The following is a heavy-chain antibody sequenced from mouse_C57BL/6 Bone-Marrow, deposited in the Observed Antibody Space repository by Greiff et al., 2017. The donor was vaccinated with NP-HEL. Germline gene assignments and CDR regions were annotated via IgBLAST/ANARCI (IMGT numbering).Heavy chain of an antibody. CDR2: IYPGSGNT. CDR3: AGTYYDYTGYFDV. D-gene: IGHD2-4*01. CDR1: GYSLTSYY. J-gene: IGHJ1*03. Sequence: QVHVKQSGPELVKPGASVKISCKASGYSLTSYYIHWVKQRPGQGLEWIGWIYPGSGNTKYNEKFTGKATLTADPSSSTAYMQLSSLTSEDSAVYYCAGTYYDYTGYFDVWGTGTTVTVSS. V-gene: IGHV1-66*01.